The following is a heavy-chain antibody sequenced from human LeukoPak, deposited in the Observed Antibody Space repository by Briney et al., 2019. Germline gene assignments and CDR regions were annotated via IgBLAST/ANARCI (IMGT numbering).Heavy chain of an antibody. CDR1: GGSISSYY. CDR3: ARGRGYSSSSVATGYFDY. D-gene: IGHD6-6*01. CDR2: INHSGST. J-gene: IGHJ4*02. Sequence: PSETLPLTCTVSGGSISSYYWSWSRQPPGKGLEWIGEINHSGSTNYNPSLRSRVTILVDTSKNQFSLKLSSVTAADTAVYYCARGRGYSSSSVATGYFDYWGQGTLVTVSS. V-gene: IGHV4-34*01.